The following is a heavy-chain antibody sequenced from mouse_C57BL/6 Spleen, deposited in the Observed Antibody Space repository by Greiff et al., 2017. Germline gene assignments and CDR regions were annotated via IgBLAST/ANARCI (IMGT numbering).Heavy chain of an antibody. Sequence: QVQLQQPGAELVMPGASVKLSCKASGYTFTSYWMHWVKQRPGQGLEWIGEIDPSDSYTNYNQKFKGKSTLTVDKSSSTAYMQLSSLTSEDSAVYYGARSYDYEWYFDVWGTGTTVTVSS. J-gene: IGHJ1*03. V-gene: IGHV1-69*01. D-gene: IGHD2-4*01. CDR1: GYTFTSYW. CDR2: IDPSDSYT. CDR3: ARSYDYEWYFDV.